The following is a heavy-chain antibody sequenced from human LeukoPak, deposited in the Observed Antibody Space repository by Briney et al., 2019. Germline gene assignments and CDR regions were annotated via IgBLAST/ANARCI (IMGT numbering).Heavy chain of an antibody. CDR1: GGSISPYY. CDR2: ISTSGSS. D-gene: IGHD3-10*01. Sequence: SETLSLTYTVSGGSISPYYWSFIRQPAGKGLEWIGRISTSGSSKYNPSLESRVTISVDTSKNQFSLKLSSVTAADTAVYYCARRITMVRGVIITVRGYYYMDIWGKGTTVTVSS. J-gene: IGHJ6*03. CDR3: ARRITMVRGVIITVRGYYYMDI. V-gene: IGHV4-4*07.